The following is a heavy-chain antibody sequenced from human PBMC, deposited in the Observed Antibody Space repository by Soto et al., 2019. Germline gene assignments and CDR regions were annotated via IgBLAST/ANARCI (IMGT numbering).Heavy chain of an antibody. Sequence: PSETLSLTCTVSGGSISSYYWSWIRQPPGKGLEWIGYIYYSGSTNYNPSLKSRVTISVDTSKKQFSLKLISVTAADTAVYYCAREYGTNGVCYGMDVWGQGTTVTVSS. CDR2: IYYSGST. CDR1: GGSISSYY. D-gene: IGHD2-8*01. CDR3: AREYGTNGVCYGMDV. V-gene: IGHV4-59*01. J-gene: IGHJ6*01.